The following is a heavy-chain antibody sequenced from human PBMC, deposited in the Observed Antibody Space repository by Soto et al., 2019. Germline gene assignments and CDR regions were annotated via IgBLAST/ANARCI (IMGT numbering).Heavy chain of an antibody. D-gene: IGHD3-10*01. CDR2: IIPILGIA. V-gene: IGHV1-69*02. CDR1: GGTFSSYT. Sequence: QVQLVQSGAEVKKPGSSVKVSCKASGGTFSSYTISWVRQAPGQGLEWMGRIIPILGIANYAQKFQGRVTXTXDXXTSTAYMELSSLRSEDTAVYYCASAYYYGSYWFDPWGQGTLVTVSS. CDR3: ASAYYYGSYWFDP. J-gene: IGHJ5*02.